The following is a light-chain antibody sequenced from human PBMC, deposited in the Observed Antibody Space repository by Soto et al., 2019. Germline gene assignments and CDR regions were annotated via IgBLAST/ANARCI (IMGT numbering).Light chain of an antibody. J-gene: IGKJ3*01. CDR3: QQYNSPPGFT. CDR2: KAS. CDR1: QSISSW. V-gene: IGKV1-5*03. Sequence: DIQMTQSPSTLSASVGDRVTITCRASQSISSWLAWYQQKPGKAPKLLIYKASSLESGVPSRFSGSGSGTEFTLTSSSLQPDDFATYYCQQYNSPPGFTFGPGTKVDIK.